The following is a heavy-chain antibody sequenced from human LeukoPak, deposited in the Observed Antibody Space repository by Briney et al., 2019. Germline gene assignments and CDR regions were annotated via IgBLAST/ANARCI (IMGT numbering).Heavy chain of an antibody. V-gene: IGHV4-39*01. CDR2: IYYSGST. CDR3: ARHMDYDSSGSSYYYYGMDV. D-gene: IGHD3-22*01. Sequence: SETLSLTCTVSGDSIRSSSAYWGWFRQPPGKGLEWIGSIYYSGSTYYNPSLKSRVTISVDTSKNQFSLKLSSVTAADTAVYYCARHMDYDSSGSSYYYYGMDVWGQGTTVTVSS. J-gene: IGHJ6*02. CDR1: GDSIRSSSAY.